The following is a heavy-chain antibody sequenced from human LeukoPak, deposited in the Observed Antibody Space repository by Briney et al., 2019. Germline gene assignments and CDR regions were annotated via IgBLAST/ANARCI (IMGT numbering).Heavy chain of an antibody. CDR3: ARADCGYNYGPCYYYMDV. J-gene: IGHJ6*03. CDR2: ISSSSSTI. D-gene: IGHD5-18*01. V-gene: IGHV3-48*01. CDR1: GFTFSSYS. Sequence: GGSLRLSCAASGFTFSSYSMNWVRQAPGKGLEWVSYISSSSSTIYYADSVKGRFTISRDNAKNSLYLQMNSLRAEDTAVYYCARADCGYNYGPCYYYMDVWGKGTTVTISS.